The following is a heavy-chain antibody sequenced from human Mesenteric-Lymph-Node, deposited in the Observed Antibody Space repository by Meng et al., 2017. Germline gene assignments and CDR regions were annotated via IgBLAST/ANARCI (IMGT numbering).Heavy chain of an antibody. V-gene: IGHV3-23*01. CDR2: ISGSGGST. CDR1: GFTFSSYS. CDR3: AREDPWYSSGSDY. Sequence: GESLKISCAASGFTFSSYSMNWVRQAPGKGLEWVSAISGSGGSTYYADSVKGRFTISRDNSKNTLYLQMNSLRAEDTAVYYCAREDPWYSSGSDYWGQGTLVTVSS. D-gene: IGHD6-19*01. J-gene: IGHJ4*02.